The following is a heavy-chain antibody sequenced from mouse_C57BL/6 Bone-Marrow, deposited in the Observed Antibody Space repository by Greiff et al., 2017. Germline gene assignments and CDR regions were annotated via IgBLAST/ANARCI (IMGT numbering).Heavy chain of an antibody. CDR1: GFTFTDYY. J-gene: IGHJ3*01. Sequence: VQLKESGPVLVKPGPSVKISCKASGFTFTDYYMHWVKQSHGKSLEWIGLVYPYNGGTSYNQKFKGKATLTVDTSSSTAYMGLNSLTSEDSAVYYCARGADGGYYQAWFAYWGQGTLVTVSA. V-gene: IGHV1-36*01. CDR2: VYPYNGGT. D-gene: IGHD2-3*01. CDR3: ARGADGGYYQAWFAY.